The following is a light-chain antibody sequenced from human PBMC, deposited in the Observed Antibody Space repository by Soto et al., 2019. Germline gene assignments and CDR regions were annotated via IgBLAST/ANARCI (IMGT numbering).Light chain of an antibody. CDR3: QQYNTLNI. J-gene: IGKJ2*01. V-gene: IGKV3-15*01. CDR2: NVS. CDR1: QNVNSN. Sequence: EIAMTQSPATLSVSPGQRATLSCRASQNVNSNLAWYQQKPGHAPSLLMYNVSTRATGFPARFSGSGSGTESTLTTSSLQSEDSVIYYCQQYNTLNIFARGPKLEIK.